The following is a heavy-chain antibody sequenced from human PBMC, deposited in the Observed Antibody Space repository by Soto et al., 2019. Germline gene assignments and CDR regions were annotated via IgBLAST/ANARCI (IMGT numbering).Heavy chain of an antibody. CDR2: MNPNSGNT. D-gene: IGHD2-15*01. Sequence: QVQLVQSGAEVKKPGASVKVSCKASGYTFTSYDINWVRQATGQGHEWMGWMNPNSGNTGYAQKFQGRVTMTRNTSKTTAYMELISLRAEATPVYYCARDVSSSCYVDYWGQGTLVTVSS. CDR3: ARDVSSSCYVDY. CDR1: GYTFTSYD. V-gene: IGHV1-8*01. J-gene: IGHJ4*02.